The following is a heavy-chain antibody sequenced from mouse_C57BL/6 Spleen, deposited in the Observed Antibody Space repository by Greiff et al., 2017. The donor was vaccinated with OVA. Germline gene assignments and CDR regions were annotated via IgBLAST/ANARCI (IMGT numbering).Heavy chain of an antibody. CDR1: GFSLTSYA. V-gene: IGHV2-9-1*01. Sequence: VQLQQSGPGLVAPSQSLSITCTVSGFSLTSYAISWVRQPPGKGLEWLGVIWTGGGTNYNSALKSRLSISKDNSKSQVFLKMNSLQTDDTARYYCAGNYYGSSYYWYFDVWGTGTTVTVSS. CDR2: IWTGGGT. CDR3: AGNYYGSSYYWYFDV. J-gene: IGHJ1*03. D-gene: IGHD1-1*01.